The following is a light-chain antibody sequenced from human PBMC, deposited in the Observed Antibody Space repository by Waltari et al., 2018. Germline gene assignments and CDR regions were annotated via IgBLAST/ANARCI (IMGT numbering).Light chain of an antibody. CDR3: QQYHSVPLT. Sequence: DIHMTQSPSSLSAPVGERVTITCQASQDIKKSLNWFHQKPGKAPKVLIFDASNSQTGAPSRFSGSGSGTDFTFTISSLQPEDMGTYYCQQYHSVPLTFGGRTKVEI. CDR2: DAS. J-gene: IGKJ4*01. CDR1: QDIKKS. V-gene: IGKV1-33*01.